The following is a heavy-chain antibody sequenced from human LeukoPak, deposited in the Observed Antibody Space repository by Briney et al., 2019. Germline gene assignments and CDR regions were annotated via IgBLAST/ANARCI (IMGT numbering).Heavy chain of an antibody. CDR2: IYTSGST. V-gene: IGHV4-4*07. D-gene: IGHD6-19*01. J-gene: IGHJ4*02. CDR3: ASQGYGSGYVHFDY. Sequence: PSETLSLTCTVYGGSISIYYWSWIRQPAGKGLEWIGRIYTSGSTNYIPSLKSRVTMSVDTSKNQFSLKLSSVTAADTAVYCCASQGYGSGYVHFDYWGQGTLVTVSS. CDR1: GGSISIYY.